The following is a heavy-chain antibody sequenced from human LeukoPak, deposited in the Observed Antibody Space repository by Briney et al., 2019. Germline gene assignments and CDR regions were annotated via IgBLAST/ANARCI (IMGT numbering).Heavy chain of an antibody. CDR2: IYSGGST. D-gene: IGHD6-19*01. V-gene: IGHV3-66*02. CDR1: GFAVSSNY. Sequence: GGSLRLPCAASGFAVSSNYMSWVRQAPGKGLEWVSVIYSGGSTYYADSVKGRFTISRDNSKNTLYLQMNSLRAEDTAAYYCARDQAGRYYFDYWGQGTLVTVSS. J-gene: IGHJ4*02. CDR3: ARDQAGRYYFDY.